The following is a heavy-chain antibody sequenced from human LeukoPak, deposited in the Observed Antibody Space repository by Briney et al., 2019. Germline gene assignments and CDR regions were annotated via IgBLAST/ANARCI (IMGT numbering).Heavy chain of an antibody. CDR1: GYIFTSYY. J-gene: IGHJ4*02. Sequence: ASVKVSCKASGYIFTSYYMHWVRQAPGQGLEWMGIINPSGGSTRYAQKFQGRVTMTRDMSTSTVYMELSSLRSEDTAVYHCARDAVGSGGDCYFDYWGQGTLVTVSS. CDR3: ARDAVGSGGDCYFDY. V-gene: IGHV1-46*01. D-gene: IGHD2-21*02. CDR2: INPSGGST.